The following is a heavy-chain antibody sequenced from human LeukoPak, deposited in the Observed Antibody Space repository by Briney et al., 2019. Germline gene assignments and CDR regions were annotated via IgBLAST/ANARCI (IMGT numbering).Heavy chain of an antibody. J-gene: IGHJ6*02. V-gene: IGHV1-46*01. CDR2: INPSGGST. Sequence: ASVKVSCKASGYTFTSYYMHWVRQAPGQGLEWMGIINPSGGSTSYAQKFQGRVTMTRDTSTSTVYMELSSLRSEDTAVYYCARDLSPATYCSGGSCYPYYYYGMDVWGQGTTVTVSS. CDR3: ARDLSPATYCSGGSCYPYYYYGMDV. D-gene: IGHD2-15*01. CDR1: GYTFTSYY.